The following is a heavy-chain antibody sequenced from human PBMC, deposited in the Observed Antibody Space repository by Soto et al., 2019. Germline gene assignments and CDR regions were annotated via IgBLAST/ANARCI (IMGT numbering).Heavy chain of an antibody. CDR2: IYNSGST. V-gene: IGHV4-31*03. D-gene: IGHD5-12*01. J-gene: IGHJ5*02. CDR3: ARETVGTIDR. Sequence: QVQLQESVPGLVKPSQTLSLTCTVSGGSISSVGYYWSWIRQHPGKGLEWIGYIYNSGSTHYNPSLKSRITMSVDTSKNQFSLKLSSVTVADTAVYFCARETVGTIDRWGQGTLVTVSS. CDR1: GGSISSVGYY.